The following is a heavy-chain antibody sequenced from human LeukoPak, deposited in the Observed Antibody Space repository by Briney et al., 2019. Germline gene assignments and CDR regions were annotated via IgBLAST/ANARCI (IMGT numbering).Heavy chain of an antibody. D-gene: IGHD4-23*01. V-gene: IGHV4-59*01. Sequence: SETLSLTCSVSGASIKNDYWTWMRQPPGKGLEWIGYINYSGSTKYNPSLKSRVLMSVDTSKNQFSLELSSVTAADTAVYYCARMGVVGNPFDYWGQGTLVTVSS. CDR3: ARMGVVGNPFDY. CDR1: GASIKNDY. J-gene: IGHJ4*02. CDR2: INYSGST.